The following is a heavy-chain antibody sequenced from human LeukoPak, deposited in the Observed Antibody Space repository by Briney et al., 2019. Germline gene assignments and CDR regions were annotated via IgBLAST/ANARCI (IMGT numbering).Heavy chain of an antibody. CDR1: GYTFTGYY. CDR3: ARENTDWGTFDY. J-gene: IGHJ4*02. CDR2: INPNSGGT. D-gene: IGHD7-27*01. Sequence: ASVKVSCKASGYTFTGYYMHWVRQAPGQGLEWMGWINPNSGGTNYAQKFQGWVTMARDTSISTAYMELSSLRSEDTAVYYCARENTDWGTFDYWGQGTLVTVSS. V-gene: IGHV1-2*04.